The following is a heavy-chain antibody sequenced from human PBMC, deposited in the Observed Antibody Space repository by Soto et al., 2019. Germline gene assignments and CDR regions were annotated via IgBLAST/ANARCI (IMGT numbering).Heavy chain of an antibody. Sequence: QVQLQESGPGLVKPSQTLSLTCTVSGASISSGGYYWSWFRQHPGKGLERIGYIYYSGSTYYNPSLKSRVTISVDTSKNQFSLKLSSVTAADTAVYYCARDAAWGVDYWGQGTLVTVSS. D-gene: IGHD3-10*01. CDR2: IYYSGST. J-gene: IGHJ4*02. V-gene: IGHV4-31*03. CDR1: GASISSGGYY. CDR3: ARDAAWGVDY.